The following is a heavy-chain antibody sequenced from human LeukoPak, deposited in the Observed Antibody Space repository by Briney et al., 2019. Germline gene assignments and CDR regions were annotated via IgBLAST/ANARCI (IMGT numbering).Heavy chain of an antibody. V-gene: IGHV3-21*01. CDR3: ARGYISSWYPPCFDY. CDR1: GFTFSSYS. J-gene: IGHJ4*02. D-gene: IGHD6-13*01. CDR2: ISSSSSYI. Sequence: PGGSLRLSCAASGFTFSSYSMNWVRQAPGKGLEWVSSISSSSSYIYYADSVKGRFTISRDNAKNSLYLQMNSLRAEDTAVYYCARGYISSWYPPCFDYWGQGTLVTVSS.